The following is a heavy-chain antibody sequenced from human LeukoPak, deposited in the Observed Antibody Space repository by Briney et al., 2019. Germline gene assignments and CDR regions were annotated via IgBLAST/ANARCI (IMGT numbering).Heavy chain of an antibody. Sequence: GGPLRLSCAASGFTFTTYGMHWVRQAPGKGLQWVAFIFYDGSLKYYGDSVKGRFSISRDNSKNTVSLQMNSLRAEDTAVYYCAKEDSPGWYGVDYWGQGTLVTVSS. V-gene: IGHV3-30*02. CDR2: IFYDGSLK. CDR1: GFTFTTYG. D-gene: IGHD6-19*01. CDR3: AKEDSPGWYGVDY. J-gene: IGHJ4*02.